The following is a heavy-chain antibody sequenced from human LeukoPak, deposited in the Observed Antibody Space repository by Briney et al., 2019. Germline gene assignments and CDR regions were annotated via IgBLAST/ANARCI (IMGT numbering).Heavy chain of an antibody. CDR1: GFTLSSYE. CDR2: ISTGGTT. CDR3: ARDSELAGDRSEY. D-gene: IGHD1-7*01. V-gene: IGHV3-48*03. Sequence: HPGGSLRLSCAASGFTLSSYEMNWVRQAPGKGLEWVSRISTGGTTLYEDSVKGRFTISRDDAKNSLYLQMNSLRAEDTAIYYCARDSELAGDRSEYWGQGTLVTVSS. J-gene: IGHJ4*02.